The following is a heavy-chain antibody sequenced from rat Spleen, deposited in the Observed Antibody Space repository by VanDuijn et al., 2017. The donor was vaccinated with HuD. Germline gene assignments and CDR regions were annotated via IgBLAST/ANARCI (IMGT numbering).Heavy chain of an antibody. Sequence: EVQLVETGGGLVQPGRSLKLSVVASGVTFNPYGMYWIRQSPGNGQEWVSSINTDGGTTYYPDSLKGRFTISRDNAENTVYLQMSGLRSEDTATYYCVKGSDWFAYWGQGTLVTVSS. CDR1: GVTFNPYG. V-gene: IGHV5-58*01. CDR3: VKGSDWFAY. CDR2: INTDGGTT. J-gene: IGHJ3*01.